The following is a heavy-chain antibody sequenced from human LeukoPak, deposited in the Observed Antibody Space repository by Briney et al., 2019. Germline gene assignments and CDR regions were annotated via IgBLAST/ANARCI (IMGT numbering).Heavy chain of an antibody. CDR3: ARRPPALEAFDI. D-gene: IGHD5-24*01. CDR1: GGSISRSSYY. Sequence: KTSETLSLTCTVSGGSISRSSYYWGWIRQPPGKGLQWIVSIYYSDSRKMYYNPSLKSRVTISADTSKNQFSLKVSSVTAADTAVYYCARRPPALEAFDIWGQGTMVSVSS. CDR2: IYYSDSRKM. V-gene: IGHV4-39*01. J-gene: IGHJ3*02.